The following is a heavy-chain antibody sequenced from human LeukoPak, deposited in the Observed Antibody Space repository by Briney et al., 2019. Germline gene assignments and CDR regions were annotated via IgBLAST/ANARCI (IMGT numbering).Heavy chain of an antibody. CDR2: IYYSGST. Sequence: SRTLSLTCTVSGGSISSGGYYWSWIRQHPGKGLEWIGYIYYSGSTYYNPSLKSRVTISVDSSKNQFSLKLSSVTAADTAVYYCASRRVAAAGTADHWYFDLWGRGTLVTVSS. J-gene: IGHJ2*01. D-gene: IGHD6-13*01. CDR3: ASRRVAAAGTADHWYFDL. V-gene: IGHV4-31*03. CDR1: GGSISSGGYY.